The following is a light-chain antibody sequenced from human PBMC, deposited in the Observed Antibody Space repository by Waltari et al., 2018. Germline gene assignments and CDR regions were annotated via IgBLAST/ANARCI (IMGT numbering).Light chain of an antibody. V-gene: IGKV3-20*01. CDR2: DAS. Sequence: EIVLTQSPASLSLSPGDRATLSCRASQSVGRTLAWYQQRPGQAPRLLIYDASRRPTGIPDRFSGSGSGTDFSLTISRLEPEDFAVYYCQKYGTRPATFGQGTKVEVK. CDR3: QKYGTRPAT. J-gene: IGKJ1*01. CDR1: QSVGRT.